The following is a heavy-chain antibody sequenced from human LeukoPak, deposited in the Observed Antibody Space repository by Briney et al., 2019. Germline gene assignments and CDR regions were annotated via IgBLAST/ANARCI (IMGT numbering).Heavy chain of an antibody. D-gene: IGHD5-18*01. CDR3: ARSGSGYSYGYRAFDI. Sequence: PSETLSLTCTVSGGSISSYYWSWIRQPPGKGLEWIGYIYYSGSTTYNPSLKSRVTISVDTSKKQFSLKLSSVTAADTAVYYCARSGSGYSYGYRAFDIWGQGTMVTVSS. CDR1: GGSISSYY. V-gene: IGHV4-59*01. CDR2: IYYSGST. J-gene: IGHJ3*02.